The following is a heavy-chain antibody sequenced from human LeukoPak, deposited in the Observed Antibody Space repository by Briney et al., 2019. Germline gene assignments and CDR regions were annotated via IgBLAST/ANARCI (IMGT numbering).Heavy chain of an antibody. D-gene: IGHD4-17*01. CDR2: ISYDGSNK. CDR1: GFTFSGYP. J-gene: IGHJ4*02. CDR3: TTDFTYGPHFDY. V-gene: IGHV3-30-3*01. Sequence: GGSLRLSCAASGFTFSGYPIHWVRQAPGKGLEWVAVISYDGSNKYYADSVKGRFTISRDNSKNTLYLQMNSLKTEDTAVYYCTTDFTYGPHFDYWGQGTLVTVSS.